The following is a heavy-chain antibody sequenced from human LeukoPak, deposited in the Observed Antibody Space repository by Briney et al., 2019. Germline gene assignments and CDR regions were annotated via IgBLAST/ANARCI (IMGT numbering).Heavy chain of an antibody. Sequence: SETLSLTCTVSGGSISSDHWNWIRQPPGKGLEWIGEINHSGSTNYNPSLKSRVTISVDTSKNQFSLKLSSVTAADTAVYYCARGPNYDILTGSPYYFDYWGQGTLVTVSS. D-gene: IGHD3-9*01. J-gene: IGHJ4*02. CDR3: ARGPNYDILTGSPYYFDY. V-gene: IGHV4-34*01. CDR2: INHSGST. CDR1: GGSISSDH.